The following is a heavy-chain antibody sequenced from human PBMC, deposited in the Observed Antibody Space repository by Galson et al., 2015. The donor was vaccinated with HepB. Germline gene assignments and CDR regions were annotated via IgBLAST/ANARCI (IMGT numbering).Heavy chain of an antibody. CDR3: ARPPGYDSSGYLFDY. CDR2: ISYDGSNK. D-gene: IGHD3-22*01. J-gene: IGHJ4*02. V-gene: IGHV3-30*04. CDR1: GFTFSSYA. Sequence: SLRLSCAASGFTFSSYAMHWVRQAPGKGLEWVAVISYDGSNKYYADSVKGRFTISRDNSKNTLYLQMNSLRAEDTAVYYCARPPGYDSSGYLFDYWGQGTLVTVSS.